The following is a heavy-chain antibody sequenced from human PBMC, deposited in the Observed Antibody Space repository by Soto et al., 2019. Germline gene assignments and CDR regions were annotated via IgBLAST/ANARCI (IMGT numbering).Heavy chain of an antibody. Sequence: QLQLQESGPGLVKPSETLSLTCTVSGGSISSSDYYWGWIRQPPGKGLEWIGSIYYSGIPYYNPSLKSRVTISVDTSKKQFSLYLSSVTAADTAVYFCARLYCSGGSWYSPPACFQHWGQGTLLTVSS. CDR2: IYYSGIP. D-gene: IGHD2-15*01. J-gene: IGHJ1*01. CDR1: GGSISSSDYY. CDR3: ARLYCSGGSWYSPPACFQH. V-gene: IGHV4-39*01.